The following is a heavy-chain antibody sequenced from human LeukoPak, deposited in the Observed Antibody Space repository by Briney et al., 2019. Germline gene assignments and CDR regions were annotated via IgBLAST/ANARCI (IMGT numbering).Heavy chain of an antibody. J-gene: IGHJ1*01. D-gene: IGHD2-21*01. CDR2: ISGKTGKV. CDR3: ARYCGGSATDYFHY. V-gene: IGHV1-18*01. CDR1: GYDFTDCG. Sequence: ASVKVSCKASGYDFTDCGIAWVRQAPGQGLEWMGSISGKTGKVDIAQEFQGRVTMTADTSTNTAYVDLGSLRSDDTAVYYCARYCGGSATDYFHYWGQGTLVIVSS.